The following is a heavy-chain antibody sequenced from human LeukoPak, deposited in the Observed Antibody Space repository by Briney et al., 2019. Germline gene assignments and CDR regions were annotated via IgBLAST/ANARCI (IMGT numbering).Heavy chain of an antibody. Sequence: PSETLSLTCAVYGGSFSGYYWSWIRQPPGKGLEWIGEINHSGGTTYNSSLKNRVTISLDKPKSQFSLILTSVTATDTAVYYCTRQSGTVTPIDYWGQGILVTVSS. CDR3: TRQSGTVTPIDY. CDR2: INHSGGT. J-gene: IGHJ4*02. D-gene: IGHD4-17*01. V-gene: IGHV4-34*01. CDR1: GGSFSGYY.